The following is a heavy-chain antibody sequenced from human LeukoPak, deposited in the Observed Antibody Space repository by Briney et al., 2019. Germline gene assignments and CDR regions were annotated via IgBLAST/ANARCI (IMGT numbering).Heavy chain of an antibody. J-gene: IGHJ4*02. CDR1: GGTFSSYA. CDR2: IIPILGIA. CDR3: ARESYCSSTSCYLDY. D-gene: IGHD2-2*01. Sequence: GASVKVSCKASGGTFSSYAISWVRQAPGQGLEWMGRIIPILGIANYAQKFQGRVTITADKSTSTACMELSSLRSEDTAVYYCARESYCSSTSCYLDYWGQGTLVTVSS. V-gene: IGHV1-69*04.